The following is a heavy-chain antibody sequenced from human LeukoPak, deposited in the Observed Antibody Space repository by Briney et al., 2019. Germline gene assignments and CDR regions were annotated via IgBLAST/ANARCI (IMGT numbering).Heavy chain of an antibody. V-gene: IGHV4-39*07. CDR1: GGSISSSSYY. CDR2: IYYSGST. J-gene: IGHJ4*02. Sequence: SETLSLTCTVSGGSISSSSYYWGWIRQPPGKGLEWIGSIYYSGSTYYNPSLKSRVTISVDTSKNQFSLKLSSVTAADTAVYYCARVRSFDWLLYRGPGAFDYWGQGTLVTVSS. D-gene: IGHD3-9*01. CDR3: ARVRSFDWLLYRGPGAFDY.